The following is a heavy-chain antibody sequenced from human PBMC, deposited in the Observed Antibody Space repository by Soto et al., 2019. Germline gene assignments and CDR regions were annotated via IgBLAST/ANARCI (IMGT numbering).Heavy chain of an antibody. V-gene: IGHV1-8*01. CDR3: ARDSPEDYGDFDY. CDR2: MSPNSGNT. Sequence: ASVKVSCKASGYTFTSYDINWVRQATGQGLEWMGWMSPNSGNTGYAQKFQGRVTITADKSTSTAYMELSSLRSEDTAVYYCARDSPEDYGDFDYWGQGTLVTVSS. D-gene: IGHD4-17*01. CDR1: GYTFTSYD. J-gene: IGHJ4*02.